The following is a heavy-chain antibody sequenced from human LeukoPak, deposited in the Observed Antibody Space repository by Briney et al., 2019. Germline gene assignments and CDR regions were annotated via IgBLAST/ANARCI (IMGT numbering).Heavy chain of an antibody. D-gene: IGHD3-10*01. CDR3: ARSFGELLINWFDP. V-gene: IGHV1-8*03. CDR2: MNPNRGNT. Sequence: ASVKVSCKASGYTFTSYDINWVRQATGQGLEWMGWMNPNRGNTGYAQKFQGRVTITRNTSISTAYMELSSLRSEDTAVYYCARSFGELLINWFDPWGQGTLVTVSS. J-gene: IGHJ5*02. CDR1: GYTFTSYD.